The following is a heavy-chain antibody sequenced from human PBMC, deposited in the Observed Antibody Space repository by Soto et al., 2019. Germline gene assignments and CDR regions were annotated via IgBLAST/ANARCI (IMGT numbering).Heavy chain of an antibody. J-gene: IGHJ6*02. CDR3: ARVPDV. Sequence: QLQLQESGSGLVKPSQTLSLTCAVSGGSISSGGYSWGWIRQPPRKGLEWIGYIYHSWSTYYNPSLRRRVTISVDRSKNQFCLKLSSVTAADTAVYYCARVPDVWGQGTTVTVSS. CDR1: GGSISSGGYS. CDR2: IYHSWST. V-gene: IGHV4-30-2*01.